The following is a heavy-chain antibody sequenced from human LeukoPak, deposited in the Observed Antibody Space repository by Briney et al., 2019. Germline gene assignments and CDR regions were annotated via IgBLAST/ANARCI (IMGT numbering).Heavy chain of an antibody. CDR2: VIPIFGTA. Sequence: SVKVSCKASGGTFSIYAISWVRQAPGQGLEWMGGVIPIFGTANYAQKFQGRVTITTDESKSTAYMELSSLRSEDTAVYYCACSYYDFWSGYGPDYYYYMDVWGKGTTVTVSS. CDR3: ACSYYDFWSGYGPDYYYYMDV. J-gene: IGHJ6*03. CDR1: GGTFSIYA. D-gene: IGHD3-3*01. V-gene: IGHV1-69*05.